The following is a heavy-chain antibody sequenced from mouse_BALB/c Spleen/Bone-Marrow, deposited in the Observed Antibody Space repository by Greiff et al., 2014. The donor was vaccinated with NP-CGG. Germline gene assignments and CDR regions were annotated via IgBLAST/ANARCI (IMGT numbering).Heavy chain of an antibody. V-gene: IGHV7-3*02. J-gene: IGHJ2*01. CDR2: IRNKANGYTT. Sequence: DVKLVESGGGLVQPGGSLRLSCATSGFTFTDYYMSWVRQPPGKAPEWLGFIRNKANGYTTEYSASVKGRFTISRDNSQSILNLQMNTLRAEDSATYYCARDRGLLRFDYWGQGTTLTVSS. D-gene: IGHD2-3*01. CDR3: ARDRGLLRFDY. CDR1: GFTFTDYY.